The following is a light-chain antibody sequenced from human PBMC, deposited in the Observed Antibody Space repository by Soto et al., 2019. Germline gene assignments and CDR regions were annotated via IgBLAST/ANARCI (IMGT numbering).Light chain of an antibody. J-gene: IGKJ5*01. CDR1: QSISSTY. V-gene: IGKV3-20*01. CDR2: AAS. CDR3: QNYNSAPFA. Sequence: EIVWTQSPGTLSLSPGESATLSCRTSQSISSTYLTWYHQRPGQAPRLLMDAASTRATGIPDRFSGSGSGTDFNLTISSLRPEDIATDYCQNYNSAPFAVGQGTRLEIK.